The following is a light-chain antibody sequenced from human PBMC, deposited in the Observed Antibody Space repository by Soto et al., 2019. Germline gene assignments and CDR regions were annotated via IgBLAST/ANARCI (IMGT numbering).Light chain of an antibody. Sequence: EIVLTQSPATLYLSPGERATLSCRASQSVSSYLAWYQQKPGQAPRLLIYDASNRATGIPARFSGSGSGTDFTLTISSLEPGDFAVYYCQQRSNWPPTFGQGKKLEIK. CDR1: QSVSSY. V-gene: IGKV3-11*01. CDR2: DAS. J-gene: IGKJ2*01. CDR3: QQRSNWPPT.